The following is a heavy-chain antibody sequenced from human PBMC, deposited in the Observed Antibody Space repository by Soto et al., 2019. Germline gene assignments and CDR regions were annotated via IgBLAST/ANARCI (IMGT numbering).Heavy chain of an antibody. V-gene: IGHV1-18*04. Sequence: QVQLVQSGAEVKKPGASVKVSCKASGYTFTSYGISWVRQAPGQGLEWMGWISTYNGNTNYAQKLQGRVTMTTDTSTSTAYMELRSLRSDDTAVYYCARFYRRWELPHPLDYWGQGSLVIVSS. CDR1: GYTFTSYG. J-gene: IGHJ4*02. CDR2: ISTYNGNT. D-gene: IGHD1-26*01. CDR3: ARFYRRWELPHPLDY.